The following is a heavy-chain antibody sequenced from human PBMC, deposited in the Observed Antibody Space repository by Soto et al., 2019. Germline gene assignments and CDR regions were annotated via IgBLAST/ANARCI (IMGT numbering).Heavy chain of an antibody. V-gene: IGHV3-30*03. CDR1: GFTVSTYG. D-gene: IGHD3-10*01. CDR3: TGEGASGY. Sequence: QVQLVESGGGVVQPGRSLRLSCAVSGFTVSTYGMHWVRQAPGKGLEWVAVISRDGGTKYYADSVKGRFTISRDNSRKTVFLEMNSLGGDDMAVYYCTGEGASGYWGQGTLVTVSS. J-gene: IGHJ4*02. CDR2: ISRDGGTK.